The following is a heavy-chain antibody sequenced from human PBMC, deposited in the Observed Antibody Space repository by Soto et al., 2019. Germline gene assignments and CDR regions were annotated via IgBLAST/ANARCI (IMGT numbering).Heavy chain of an antibody. Sequence: QIQRVQSGAEVKKPGSSVKVSCKDSVGNFSTDNMFWVRQAPGQGLEWMGRIIHMLGIRNYAQRFQDRVTISADKSTAAAHMDLSSLRSKDTALDYRTSGRWSCEVFDIWGQGTMVTVSS. CDR1: VGNFSTDN. D-gene: IGHD2-8*01. J-gene: IGHJ3*02. CDR3: TSGRWSCEVFDI. V-gene: IGHV1-69*02. CDR2: IIHMLGIR.